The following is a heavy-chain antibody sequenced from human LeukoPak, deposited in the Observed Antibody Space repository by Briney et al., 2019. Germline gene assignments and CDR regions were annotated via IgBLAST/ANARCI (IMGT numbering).Heavy chain of an antibody. Sequence: PGGSLRLSCAASGFSFSSHYMDWVRQAPGKGLEWVASIKFDGTATYYVDSVKGRFTIFRDNAKNSLGLQMNSLRVEDTAVYYCARPGRDRGCDVWGQGTVVTVSS. D-gene: IGHD3-10*01. CDR3: ARPGRDRGCDV. CDR1: GFSFSSHY. V-gene: IGHV3-7*01. CDR2: IKFDGTAT. J-gene: IGHJ3*01.